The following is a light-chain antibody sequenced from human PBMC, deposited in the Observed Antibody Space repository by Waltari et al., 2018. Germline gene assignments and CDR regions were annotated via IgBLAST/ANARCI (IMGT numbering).Light chain of an antibody. Sequence: QSALTQPASVSGSPGQSINNSCTGTSSSNGRSNSVHCYQHHPAKAPKLIIFDVNNRPSGVSDRFSGSKSGNTSSLTISWLQAEDEADYYCSSYTTTSTLLVVFGGGTKLTVL. J-gene: IGLJ2*01. CDR2: DVN. V-gene: IGLV2-14*03. CDR3: SSYTTTSTLLVV. CDR1: SSSNGRSNS.